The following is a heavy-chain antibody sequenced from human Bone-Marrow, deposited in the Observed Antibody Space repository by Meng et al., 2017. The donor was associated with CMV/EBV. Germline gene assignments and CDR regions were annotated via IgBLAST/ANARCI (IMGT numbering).Heavy chain of an antibody. CDR1: GYSFTTYW. D-gene: IGHD3-3*01. J-gene: IGHJ4*01. CDR3: ARLRFLEWNSFDY. CDR2: IYPGDSDT. V-gene: IGHV5-51*01. Sequence: GGSLRLSCKGSGYSFTTYWIGWVRQMPGKGLEWMGIIYPGDSDTRYSPSFQGQVTISADKSISTAYLQWNSLKASDTAMYYCARLRFLEWNSFDYWGHGTLVTVSS.